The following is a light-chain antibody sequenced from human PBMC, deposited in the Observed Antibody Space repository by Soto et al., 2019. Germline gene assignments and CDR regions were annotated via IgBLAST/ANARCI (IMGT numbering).Light chain of an antibody. J-gene: IGKJ1*01. V-gene: IGKV3-15*01. CDR3: QHYSTCLWT. CDR2: GAS. CDR1: QSVSRK. Sequence: EIVMTQSPATLSVSPGERATLSCRASQSVSRKLAWYQQKPGQGPRLLIYGASTRATGIPARFSGSGSGTEFTLSISSLQSEDFAVYYCQHYSTCLWTFGQGTKVEIK.